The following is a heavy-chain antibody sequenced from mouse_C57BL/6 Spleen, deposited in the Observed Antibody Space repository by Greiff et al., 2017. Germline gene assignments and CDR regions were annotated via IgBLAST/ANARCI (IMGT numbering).Heavy chain of an antibody. CDR2: ISSGGSYT. CDR3: RTECDRFDY. V-gene: IGHV5-6*01. CDR1: GFTFSSYG. J-gene: IGHJ2*01. Sequence: EVKLVESGGDLVKPGGSLKLSCAASGFTFSSYGMSWVRQTPDKRLEWVATISSGGSYTYYPDSVKGRFTISRDNAKNTLYLQMSSMKSEDTAMYYCRTECDRFDYWGQGTTLTVSS. D-gene: IGHD2-13*01.